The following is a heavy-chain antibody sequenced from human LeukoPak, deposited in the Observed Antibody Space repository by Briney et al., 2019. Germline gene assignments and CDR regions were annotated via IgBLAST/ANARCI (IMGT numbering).Heavy chain of an antibody. D-gene: IGHD3-16*02. CDR2: IKQDGSEK. J-gene: IGHJ4*02. CDR1: GFTFSNYG. V-gene: IGHV3-7*01. Sequence: PGGSLRLSCAVSGFTFSNYGMSWVRQAPGKGLKWVTNIKQDGSEKYYADSVKGRFTISRDNSKNTPYLQMNSLRPEDTGVYYCANEAGLTFGGVLAYYFEYWGQGTLVTVSS. CDR3: ANEAGLTFGGVLAYYFEY.